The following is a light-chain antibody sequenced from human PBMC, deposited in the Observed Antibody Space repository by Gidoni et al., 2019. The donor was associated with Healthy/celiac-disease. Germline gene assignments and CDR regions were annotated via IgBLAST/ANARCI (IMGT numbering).Light chain of an antibody. CDR2: QDS. CDR3: QAWDSRAVV. V-gene: IGLV3-1*01. CDR1: KLGDKY. J-gene: IGLJ2*01. Sequence: YELTQPPSVSVPPGQTASITCSGDKLGDKYACWYQQKPGQSPVLVIYQDSKRPSGIPERFSGSNSGNTATLTISGTQAMDEADYYCQAWDSRAVVFGGGTKLTVL.